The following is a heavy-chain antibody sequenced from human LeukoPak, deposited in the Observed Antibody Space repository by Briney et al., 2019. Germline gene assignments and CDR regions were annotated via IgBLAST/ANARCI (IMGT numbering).Heavy chain of an antibody. D-gene: IGHD2-8*01. J-gene: IGHJ5*02. CDR2: IYYSGST. Sequence: SETLSLTCTVSGGSISSYYWSWIRQPPGKGLEWIGSIYYSGSTNYNPSLKSRVTISVDTSKNQFSLKLSSVTAADTAVYYCARDPATECSNGVCYKASWFDPWGQGTLVTVSS. V-gene: IGHV4-59*12. CDR1: GGSISSYY. CDR3: ARDPATECSNGVCYKASWFDP.